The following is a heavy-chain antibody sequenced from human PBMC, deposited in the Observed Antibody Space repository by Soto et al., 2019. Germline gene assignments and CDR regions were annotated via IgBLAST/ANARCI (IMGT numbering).Heavy chain of an antibody. D-gene: IGHD3-22*01. CDR1: GYSFTSYW. CDR2: IDPSDSYT. CDR3: ARQDPYYYDSSGSRGHFDY. Sequence: PGESLKISCKGSGYSFTSYWISWVRQMPVKGLEWMGRIDPSDSYTKYSPSFQGHVTISADKSISTAYLQWSSLKASDTAMYYCARQDPYYYDSSGSRGHFDYWGQGTLVTVSS. J-gene: IGHJ4*02. V-gene: IGHV5-10-1*01.